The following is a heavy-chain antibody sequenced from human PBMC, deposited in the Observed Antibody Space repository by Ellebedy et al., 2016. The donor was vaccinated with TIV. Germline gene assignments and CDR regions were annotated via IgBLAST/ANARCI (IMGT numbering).Heavy chain of an antibody. CDR3: ARRDGDYGEDY. CDR2: IIPIFGTA. CDR1: GGTFSSYA. J-gene: IGHJ4*02. Sequence: ASVKVSCKASGGTFSSYAISWVRQAPGQGLEWMGGIIPIFGTANYAQKFQGRVTITADESTSTVYMELRSLRSDDTAVYYCARRDGDYGEDYWGQGTLVTVSS. V-gene: IGHV1-69*13. D-gene: IGHD4-17*01.